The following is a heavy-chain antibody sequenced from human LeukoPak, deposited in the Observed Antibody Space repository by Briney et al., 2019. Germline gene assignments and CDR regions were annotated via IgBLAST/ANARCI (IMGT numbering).Heavy chain of an antibody. V-gene: IGHV3-21*01. J-gene: IGHJ3*02. CDR2: ISSSSSYI. CDR1: GFTFSSYS. D-gene: IGHD4-11*01. Sequence: GGSLRLSCAASGFTFSSYSMNWVRQAPGKGLEWVSSISSSSSYIYYADSVKGRFTISRDNAWNSLYLQMNSLRAGDTAVYYWARGYSNYGYAFDIWGQGTMVTVSS. CDR3: ARGYSNYGYAFDI.